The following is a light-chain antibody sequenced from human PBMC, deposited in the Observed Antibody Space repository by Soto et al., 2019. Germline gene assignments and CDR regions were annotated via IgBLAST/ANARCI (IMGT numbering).Light chain of an antibody. V-gene: IGLV2-8*01. Sequence: QSALTQPASVSGSPGQSITISCTGTSSDVGGYNYVSWYQQHPGKAPKLMIYEVSERPSGLPGRFSGSKSGNTAFLTVSGLQAEDEADYYCLSYADTAYVFGTGTKLTVL. CDR3: LSYADTAYV. CDR2: EVS. CDR1: SSDVGGYNY. J-gene: IGLJ1*01.